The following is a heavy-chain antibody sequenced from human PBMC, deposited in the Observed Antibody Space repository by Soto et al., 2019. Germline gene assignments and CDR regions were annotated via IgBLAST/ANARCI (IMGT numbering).Heavy chain of an antibody. CDR3: GWSSGLNELDY. V-gene: IGHV4-39*01. CDR2: VYYTGRT. D-gene: IGHD2-8*01. CDR1: GDSISSNSYY. Sequence: QVQLQESGPGLVKPSETLSLSCSVSGDSISSNSYYWIWIRQPTGKGLEWIGSVYYTGRTYYNPSLKSPVTIAVDTATNNFSLRLSSLTAADTAVYYCGWSSGLNELDYWGQGTLVTVSS. J-gene: IGHJ4*02.